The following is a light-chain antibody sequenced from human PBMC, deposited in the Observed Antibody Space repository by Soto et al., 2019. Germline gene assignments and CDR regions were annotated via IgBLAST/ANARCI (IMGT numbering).Light chain of an antibody. J-gene: IGKJ1*01. V-gene: IGKV3-15*01. CDR2: AAS. Sequence: EIVMTQSPATLSVSPGERATLSCRASQSVSNNLAWYQQKPGQAPRLLIHAASTRATGIPARFSGSGSGTEFTLTISSLQSEDLAVYYCQQYNTWPRTLGQGTKVE. CDR3: QQYNTWPRT. CDR1: QSVSNN.